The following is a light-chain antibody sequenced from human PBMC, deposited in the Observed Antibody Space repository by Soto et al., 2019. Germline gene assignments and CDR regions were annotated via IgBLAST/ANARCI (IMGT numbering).Light chain of an antibody. J-gene: IGKJ2*01. Sequence: EIGLTQSPGTLSLSPGERATLSCRASQSVNSDYLAWYQQKPGQAPRLLLYGASTRAAGIPDRFSGSGSGSDFTLTISSLEPEDFAMYSCQQYGSSPYTFGQGTKLEIK. CDR1: QSVNSDY. CDR2: GAS. CDR3: QQYGSSPYT. V-gene: IGKV3-20*01.